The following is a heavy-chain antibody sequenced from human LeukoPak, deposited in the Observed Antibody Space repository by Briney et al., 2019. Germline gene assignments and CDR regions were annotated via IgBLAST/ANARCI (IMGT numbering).Heavy chain of an antibody. CDR1: GGSFSGYY. J-gene: IGHJ4*02. CDR2: INHSGST. CDR3: ARVSNWNWLDY. Sequence: PTDTLSLTCAVYGGSFSGYYWSWIRQPPGKGLEWIGEINHSGSTNSNPSLKSRVTISVDTSKNQFSLKLSSVTAADTAVYYCARVSNWNWLDYWGQGTLVTVSS. V-gene: IGHV4-34*01. D-gene: IGHD1-7*01.